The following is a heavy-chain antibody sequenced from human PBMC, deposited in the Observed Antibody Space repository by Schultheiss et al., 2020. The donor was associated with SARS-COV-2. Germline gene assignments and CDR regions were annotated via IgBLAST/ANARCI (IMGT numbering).Heavy chain of an antibody. D-gene: IGHD5-18*01. CDR1: GFTFSDYY. Sequence: GESLKISCAASGFTFSDYYMSWIRQAPGKGLEWVAIISHDGSNKYYVDSVKGRFTISRDNSKNTLYLQMNSLTAEDTAVYYCAKDLWDTAMVPIYYYYGMDVWGQGTTVTVSS. CDR3: AKDLWDTAMVPIYYYYGMDV. CDR2: ISHDGSNK. V-gene: IGHV3-30*18. J-gene: IGHJ6*02.